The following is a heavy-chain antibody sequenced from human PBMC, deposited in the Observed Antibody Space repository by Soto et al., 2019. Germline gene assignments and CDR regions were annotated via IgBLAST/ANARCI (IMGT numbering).Heavy chain of an antibody. J-gene: IGHJ5*02. V-gene: IGHV1-69*04. CDR1: GGTFSSYT. D-gene: IGHD2-2*03. CDR3: ARDRDAESTLDIVVVPAAMRPVLGWSEP. Sequence: SVKVSCKASGGTFSSYTISWVRQAPGQGLEWMGRIIPILGIANYAQKFQGRVTITADKSTSTAYMELSSLRSEDTAVYYCARDRDAESTLDIVVVPAAMRPVLGWSEPWGQGPLVTVSS. CDR2: IIPILGIA.